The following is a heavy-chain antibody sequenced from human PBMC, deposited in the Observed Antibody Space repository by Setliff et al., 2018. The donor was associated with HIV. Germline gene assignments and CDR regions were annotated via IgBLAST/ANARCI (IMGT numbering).Heavy chain of an antibody. Sequence: SETLSLTCTVSGGSISSNDCYWDWIRQPPGKGLEWIGSIHYSGITYCNPSLKSRVTISVDTSMNQFSLRLSSVTAADTALYYCARDRGGDGYMDSWGQGTLVTVSS. CDR3: ARDRGGDGYMDS. CDR2: IHYSGIT. D-gene: IGHD2-21*01. J-gene: IGHJ4*02. V-gene: IGHV4-39*07. CDR1: GGSISSNDCY.